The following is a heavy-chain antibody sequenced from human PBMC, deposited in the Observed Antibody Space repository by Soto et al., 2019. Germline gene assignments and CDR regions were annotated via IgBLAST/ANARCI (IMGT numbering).Heavy chain of an antibody. CDR2: ISSSSSYI. Sequence: EVQLVESGGGLVKPGGSLRLSCAASGFTFSSYSMNWVRQAPGKGLEWVSSISSSSSYIYYADSVKGRFTISRDNAKNSLYLQMNSLRAEDTAVYYCAPGRGTGRAFDIWGQGTMVTVSS. J-gene: IGHJ3*02. CDR3: APGRGTGRAFDI. D-gene: IGHD3-16*01. CDR1: GFTFSSYS. V-gene: IGHV3-21*01.